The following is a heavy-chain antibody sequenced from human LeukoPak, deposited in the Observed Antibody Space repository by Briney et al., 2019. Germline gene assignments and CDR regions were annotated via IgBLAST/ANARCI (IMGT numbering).Heavy chain of an antibody. J-gene: IGHJ5*02. Sequence: SETLSLTCTVSGGSISSYYWSWIRQPPGKGLEWIGYIYTSGSTNYNPSLKSRVTISVDTFKNQFSLKLSSVTAADTAVYYCARHRVRFRFDPWAREPWSPSPQ. V-gene: IGHV4-4*09. CDR1: GGSISSYY. CDR3: ARHRVRFRFDP. CDR2: IYTSGST. D-gene: IGHD3-10*01.